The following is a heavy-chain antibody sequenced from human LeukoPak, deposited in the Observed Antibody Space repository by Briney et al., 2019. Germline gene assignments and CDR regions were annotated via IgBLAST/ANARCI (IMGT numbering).Heavy chain of an antibody. CDR3: APWICISTSCHLDY. J-gene: IGHJ4*02. CDR2: ISGSGGST. CDR1: GFTFSSYA. V-gene: IGHV3-23*01. D-gene: IGHD2-2*01. Sequence: GGSLRLSCAASGFTFSSYAMSWVRQAPGKGLEWVSAISGSGGSTYYADSVKSRFTISRDNSKNTLYLQMNSLRAEDTAVYYCAPWICISTSCHLDYWGQGTLVTVSS.